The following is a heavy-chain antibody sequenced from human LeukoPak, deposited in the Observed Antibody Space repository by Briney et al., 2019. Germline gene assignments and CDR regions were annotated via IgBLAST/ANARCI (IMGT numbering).Heavy chain of an antibody. CDR1: GFTFDDYA. CDR3: ARDYGLSMVATLSFDY. V-gene: IGHV3-9*01. D-gene: IGHD5-12*01. J-gene: IGHJ4*02. Sequence: GGSLRLSCAASGFTFDDYAMHWVRQAPGKGLEWVSGISWNSGSIGYADSVKGRFTISRDNAKNSLYLQMNSLRAEDTAVYYCARDYGLSMVATLSFDYWGQGTLVTVSS. CDR2: ISWNSGSI.